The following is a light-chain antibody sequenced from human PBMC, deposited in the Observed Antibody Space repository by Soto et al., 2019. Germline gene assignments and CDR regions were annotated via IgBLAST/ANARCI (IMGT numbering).Light chain of an antibody. Sequence: IQLTQSPSSLSASIGDRVTITCRASQGISSSLAWYQQEPGKAPKLLIYEASTLQSGVPSRFSGRGSGTDFTLTISGLQPEDFAVYYCQQYGGSPPHTFGQGTKLEIK. CDR3: QQYGGSPPHT. V-gene: IGKV1-9*01. CDR2: EAS. J-gene: IGKJ2*01. CDR1: QGISSS.